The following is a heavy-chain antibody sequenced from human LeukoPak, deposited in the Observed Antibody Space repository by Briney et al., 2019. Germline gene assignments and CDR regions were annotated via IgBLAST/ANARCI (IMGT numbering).Heavy chain of an antibody. V-gene: IGHV3-21*01. J-gene: IGHJ4*02. D-gene: IGHD3-16*02. CDR2: ISSSSSYI. CDR1: GFTFSSYS. CDR3: ARGGAYYDYVWGSYRPPPMDY. Sequence: GGSLRLSCAASGFTFSSYSMNWVRQAPGKGLEWVSSISSSSSYIYYADSVKGRFTISRDNAKNSLYLQMNSLRAEDTAVYYCARGGAYYDYVWGSYRPPPMDYWGQGTLVTVSS.